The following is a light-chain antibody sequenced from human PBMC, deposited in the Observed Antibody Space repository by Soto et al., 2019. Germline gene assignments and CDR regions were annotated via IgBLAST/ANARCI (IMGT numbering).Light chain of an antibody. J-gene: IGKJ5*01. CDR2: LVS. Sequence: DIVMTQSPLSLPVTPGEPASISCRSSQSLLHSDGYNRLDWYLQKPGQSPKLLLYLVSNRAPGVPDRFSGSGSGTEFTLTITRVEAEDVGIYYCVQLQGFGQGTRL. CDR1: QSLLHSDGYNR. CDR3: VQLQG. V-gene: IGKV2-28*01.